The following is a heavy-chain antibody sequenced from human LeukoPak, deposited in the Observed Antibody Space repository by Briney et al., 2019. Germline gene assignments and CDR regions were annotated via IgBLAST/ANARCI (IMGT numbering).Heavy chain of an antibody. D-gene: IGHD4-17*01. CDR2: ISSSSSYI. V-gene: IGHV3-21*01. CDR1: GFTFSSYS. Sequence: QPGGSLRLSCAASGFTFSSYSMNWVRQAPGKGLEWVSSISSSSSYIYYADSVKGRFTISRDNVKNSLYLQMNSLRAEDTAVYYCARTPLDDYGDYFDYWGQGTLVTVSS. CDR3: ARTPLDDYGDYFDY. J-gene: IGHJ4*02.